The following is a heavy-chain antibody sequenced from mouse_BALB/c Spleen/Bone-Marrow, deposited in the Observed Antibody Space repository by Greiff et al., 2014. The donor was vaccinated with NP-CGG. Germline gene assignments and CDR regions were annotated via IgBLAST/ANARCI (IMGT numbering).Heavy chain of an antibody. V-gene: IGHV1-5*01. Sequence: EVQLQQSGTLLARPGASVKMSCKASGYTFTSYWMHWVKQRPGQGLEWIGAIYPGNSDTSYNQKFKGKAKLTAVTSTSTAYMELSSLTNEDSAVYYCTRYYYRFSAWFAYWGQGTLVPVSA. CDR2: IYPGNSDT. J-gene: IGHJ3*01. CDR3: TRYYYRFSAWFAY. CDR1: GYTFTSYW. D-gene: IGHD2-14*01.